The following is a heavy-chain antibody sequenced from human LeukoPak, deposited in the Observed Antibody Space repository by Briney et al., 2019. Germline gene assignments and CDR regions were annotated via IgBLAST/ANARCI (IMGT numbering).Heavy chain of an antibody. CDR1: GGSISSSSYY. CDR2: IYYSGST. D-gene: IGHD3-9*01. Sequence: PSETLSLTCTVSGGSISSSSYYWGWIRQPPGKVLEWIGSIYYSGSTYYNPSLKSRVTISVDTSKNQFSLKLSSVTAADTAVYYCARQGDILTGYYNWFDPWGQGTLVTVSS. V-gene: IGHV4-39*01. J-gene: IGHJ5*02. CDR3: ARQGDILTGYYNWFDP.